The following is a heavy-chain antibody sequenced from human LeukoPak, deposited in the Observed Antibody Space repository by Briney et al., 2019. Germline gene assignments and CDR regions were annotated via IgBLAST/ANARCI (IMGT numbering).Heavy chain of an antibody. V-gene: IGHV3-11*01. Sequence: PGGSLRLSCAASGFTVSSNYMTWIRQAPGKGLEWVSYISNRGIIINYADSVKGRFTISRDDAKSSLYLHMNSLRTEDTALYYCASGGDYVGIAATFRYWGQGSLVTVSS. CDR1: GFTVSSNY. CDR2: ISNRGIII. D-gene: IGHD4-23*01. J-gene: IGHJ4*02. CDR3: ASGGDYVGIAATFRY.